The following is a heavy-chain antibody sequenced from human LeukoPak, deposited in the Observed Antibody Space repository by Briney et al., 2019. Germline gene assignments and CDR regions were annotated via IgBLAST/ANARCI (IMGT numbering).Heavy chain of an antibody. CDR3: ATDLEDPRVLTI. Sequence: ASVKVSCKVSGYTLTELSMHWVRQAPGKGLEWMGGFDPEDGETIYAQKFQGRVTMTEDTSTDTAYMELSSLRSEDTAVYCCATDLEDPRVLTIWGQGTLVTVSS. V-gene: IGHV1-24*01. D-gene: IGHD4/OR15-4a*01. CDR2: FDPEDGET. J-gene: IGHJ4*02. CDR1: GYTLTELS.